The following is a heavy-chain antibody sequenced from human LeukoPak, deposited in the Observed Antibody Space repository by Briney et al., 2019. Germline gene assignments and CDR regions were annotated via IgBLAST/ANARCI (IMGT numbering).Heavy chain of an antibody. CDR2: ISSSGSTI. CDR1: GYPLTLGYF. V-gene: IGHV3-11*01. D-gene: IGHD2-21*02. CDR3: AKSKVVTTIPYYFDY. J-gene: IGHJ4*02. Sequence: LSLTCTVSGYPLTLGYFWAWLRQPPGKGLEWVSYISSSGSTIYYADSVKGRFTISRDNAKNSLYLQMNSLRAEDTALYYCAKSKVVTTIPYYFDYWGQGTLVTVSS.